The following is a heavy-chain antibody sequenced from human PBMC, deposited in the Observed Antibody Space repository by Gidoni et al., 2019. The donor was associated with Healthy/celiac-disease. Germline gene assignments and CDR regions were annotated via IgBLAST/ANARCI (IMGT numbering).Heavy chain of an antibody. J-gene: IGHJ6*03. Sequence: QVQLVQSGAEVKKPGSSVKVSCKASGGTFSSYAISWVRQAPGQGLEWMGGIIPIFGTANYAQKFQGRVTITADKSTSTAYMELSSLRSEDTAVYYCARDNLVGEIAAAGTPYYYYMDVWGKGTTVTVSS. D-gene: IGHD6-13*01. CDR3: ARDNLVGEIAAAGTPYYYYMDV. V-gene: IGHV1-69*06. CDR1: GGTFSSYA. CDR2: IIPIFGTA.